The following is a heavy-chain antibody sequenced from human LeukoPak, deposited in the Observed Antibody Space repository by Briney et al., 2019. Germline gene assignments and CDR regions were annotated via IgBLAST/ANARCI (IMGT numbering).Heavy chain of an antibody. CDR1: GGSISSSSHS. D-gene: IGHD3-22*01. Sequence: SETLSLTCTVSGGSISSSSHSWGWIRQPPGKGLEWIGSMYYSGDAYYNSSLKSRLTISVDTSKNQFSLKVTSVTAADTAVYYCASHREGSSGYFGYWGQGTLVTVSS. CDR3: ASHREGSSGYFGY. J-gene: IGHJ4*02. V-gene: IGHV4-39*01. CDR2: MYYSGDA.